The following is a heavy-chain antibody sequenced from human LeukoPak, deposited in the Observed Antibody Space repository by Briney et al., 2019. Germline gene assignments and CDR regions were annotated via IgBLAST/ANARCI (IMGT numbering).Heavy chain of an antibody. CDR3: ARTYCGGDCPHYYYYYYMDV. J-gene: IGHJ6*03. Sequence: ASVKVSCKASGYTFTSYDINWVRQATGQGLEWMGWMNPNSSNTGYAQKFQGRVTITRNTSISTAYMELSSLRSEDTAVNYCARTYCGGDCPHYYYYYYMDVWGKGTTVTASS. CDR2: MNPNSSNT. CDR1: GYTFTSYD. D-gene: IGHD2-21*02. V-gene: IGHV1-8*03.